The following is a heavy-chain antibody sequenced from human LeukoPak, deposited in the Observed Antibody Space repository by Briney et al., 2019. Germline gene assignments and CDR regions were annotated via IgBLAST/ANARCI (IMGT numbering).Heavy chain of an antibody. CDR2: IKSKTDGGTT. V-gene: IGHV3-15*01. CDR3: TDSPKRVIVVVT. CDR1: GFTFSNAW. Sequence: GGSLRLSCAASGFTFSNAWMSWVRQAPGKGLEWVGRIKSKTDGGTTDYAAPVKGRFTISRDDSKNTLYLQMNSLKTEDTAVHYCTDSPKRVIVVVTWGQGTLVTVSS. J-gene: IGHJ5*02. D-gene: IGHD3-22*01.